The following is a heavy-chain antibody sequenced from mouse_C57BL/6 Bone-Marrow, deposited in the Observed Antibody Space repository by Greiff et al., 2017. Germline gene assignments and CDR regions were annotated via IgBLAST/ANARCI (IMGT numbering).Heavy chain of an antibody. J-gene: IGHJ4*01. D-gene: IGHD1-1*01. V-gene: IGHV5-6*01. CDR2: ISSGGSYT. Sequence: EVQGVESGGDLVKPGGSLKLSCAASGFTFSSYGMSWVRQTPDKRLEWVATISSGGSYTYYPDSVKGRFTISRDNAKNTLYLQMSSLKSEDTAMYYCARHDYYGSSYYYAMDYWGQGASVTVSS. CDR1: GFTFSSYG. CDR3: ARHDYYGSSYYYAMDY.